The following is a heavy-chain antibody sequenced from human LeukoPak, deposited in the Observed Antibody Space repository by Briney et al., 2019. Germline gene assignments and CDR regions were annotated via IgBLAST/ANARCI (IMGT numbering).Heavy chain of an antibody. CDR2: MNPNSGNT. D-gene: IGHD1-1*01. J-gene: IGHJ6*03. CDR1: GYTFTSYD. CDR3: ARGPTGTHHYYMDV. Sequence: ASVKVSCKASGYTFTSYDINWVRQATGQGLEWMGWMNPNSGNTGYAQKFQGRVTMTRNTSITTAYMELSRLRSEDTAMYYCARGPTGTHHYYMDVWGKGTTVTVSS. V-gene: IGHV1-8*01.